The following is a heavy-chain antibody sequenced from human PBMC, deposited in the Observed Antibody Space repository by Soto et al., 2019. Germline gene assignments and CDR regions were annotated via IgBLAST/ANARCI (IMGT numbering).Heavy chain of an antibody. CDR2: IYYSGST. Sequence: PSETLSLTCTVSGGSISSSNYYWGWIRQPPGKGLEWIGSIYYSGSTYYNPSLKSRVTISVDTSKNQFSLKLSSVTAADTAVYYCARPFRAGTNWFDPWGQGTLVTVSS. CDR3: ARPFRAGTNWFDP. J-gene: IGHJ5*02. V-gene: IGHV4-39*01. D-gene: IGHD6-19*01. CDR1: GGSISSSNYY.